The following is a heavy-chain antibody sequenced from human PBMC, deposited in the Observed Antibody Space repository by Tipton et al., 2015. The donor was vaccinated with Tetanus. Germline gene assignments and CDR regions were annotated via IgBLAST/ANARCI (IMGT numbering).Heavy chain of an antibody. V-gene: IGHV3-7*01. D-gene: IGHD1-26*01. CDR1: GFTFSSYW. Sequence: SLRLSCAASGFTFSSYWMSWVRQAPGKGLEWVANIKQDGSEKYYVDSVKGRFTISRDNAKNSLYLQMNSLRAEDTAVYYCARDRYKVGATTLFDYWGQGTLFTVSS. CDR2: IKQDGSEK. J-gene: IGHJ4*02. CDR3: ARDRYKVGATTLFDY.